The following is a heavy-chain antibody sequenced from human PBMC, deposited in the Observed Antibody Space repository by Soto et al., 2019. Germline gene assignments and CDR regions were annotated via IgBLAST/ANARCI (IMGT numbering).Heavy chain of an antibody. CDR1: GFTFDDYA. D-gene: IGHD1-1*01. J-gene: IGHJ4*02. Sequence: GGSLRLSCAASGFTFDDYAMHWVRQAPEKGLEWVSGISWNSGSIGYADSVKGRFTISRDNAKNTLYLQMNSLRAEDTAVYYCAKDLTWNQADYWGQGALVTVSS. V-gene: IGHV3-9*01. CDR2: ISWNSGSI. CDR3: AKDLTWNQADY.